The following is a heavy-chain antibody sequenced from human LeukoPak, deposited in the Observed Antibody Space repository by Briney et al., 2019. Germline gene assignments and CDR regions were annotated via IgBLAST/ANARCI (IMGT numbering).Heavy chain of an antibody. D-gene: IGHD6-19*01. CDR2: IYSGGST. V-gene: IGHV3-66*01. CDR3: ARDKPSSSGWYLGGLFDY. J-gene: IGHJ4*02. Sequence: TGGSLRLSCAASGFTVSSNYMGWVRQAPGKGLEWVSVIYSGGSTYYADSVKGRFTISRDNSKNTLYLQMNSLRAEDTAVYYCARDKPSSSGWYLGGLFDYWGQGTLVTVSS. CDR1: GFTVSSNY.